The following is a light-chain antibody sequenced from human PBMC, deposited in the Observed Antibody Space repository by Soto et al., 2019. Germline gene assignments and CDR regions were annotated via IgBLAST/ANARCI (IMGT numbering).Light chain of an antibody. V-gene: IGLV1-44*01. CDR2: SNN. J-gene: IGLJ1*01. CDR3: SSYRSIGSLV. Sequence: QSVLTQPPSASGTPGQRATISCSGSSSNIGSNTVNWYQQLPGTAPKLLIYSNNQRPSRVPDRFSGSKSGTSASLAISGLQSEDEADYYCSSYRSIGSLVFGTGTKLTVL. CDR1: SSNIGSNT.